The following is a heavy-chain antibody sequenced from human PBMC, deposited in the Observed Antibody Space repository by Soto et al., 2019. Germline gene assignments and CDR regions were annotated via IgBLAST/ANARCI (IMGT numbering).Heavy chain of an antibody. CDR3: ARVLAFGVVMLKFGGFDP. Sequence: QVQLQESGPGLVKPSETLSLTCTVSGGSISSYYWSWIRQPAGKGLEWIGLIYTSGSTNYNPSLKSRVTMSVDTSKNQFSLKLSSLTAADTAVYYCARVLAFGVVMLKFGGFDPGGQGTLVTVSS. V-gene: IGHV4-4*07. J-gene: IGHJ5*02. D-gene: IGHD3-3*01. CDR1: GGSISSYY. CDR2: IYTSGST.